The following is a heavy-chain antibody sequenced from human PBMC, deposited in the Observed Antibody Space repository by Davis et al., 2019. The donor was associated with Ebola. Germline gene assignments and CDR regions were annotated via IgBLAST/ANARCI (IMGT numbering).Heavy chain of an antibody. D-gene: IGHD5-24*01. CDR2: VFPSGNT. V-gene: IGHV4/OR15-8*02. CDR3: ARGAKGLFGSALEMFDY. Sequence: PGGSLRLSCIVSGDSIYDNYYWRCVRQPPGKGLEWVGSVFPSGNTNYNPSLKSRVSMSIDTSKRQFSLRLNSLIAADTAVYFCARGAKGLFGSALEMFDYWGHGTLVTVSS. J-gene: IGHJ4*01. CDR1: GDSIYDNYY.